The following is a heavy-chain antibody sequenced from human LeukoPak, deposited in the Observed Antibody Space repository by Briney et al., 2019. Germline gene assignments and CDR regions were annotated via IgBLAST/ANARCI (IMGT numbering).Heavy chain of an antibody. CDR2: IYYSGST. D-gene: IGHD4-17*01. CDR1: GGSISSYY. CDR3: ARDRGYGDPIDY. V-gene: IGHV4-39*07. Sequence: SETLSLTCTVSGGSISSYYWSWIRQPPGKGLEWIGSIYYSGSTYYNPSLKSRVTISVDTSKNQFSLKLSSVTAADTAVYYCARDRGYGDPIDYWGQGTLVTVSS. J-gene: IGHJ4*02.